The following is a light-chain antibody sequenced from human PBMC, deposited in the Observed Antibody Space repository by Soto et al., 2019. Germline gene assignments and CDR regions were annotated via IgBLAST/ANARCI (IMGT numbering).Light chain of an antibody. CDR2: EVN. CDR1: SSGVGGYNY. V-gene: IGLV2-14*01. J-gene: IGLJ1*01. CDR3: SSYTSSSTPYV. Sequence: QSALTQPASVSGSPGQSITISCTGTSSGVGGYNYVSWYQQHPGKAPKLMIYEVNNRPSGVSNRFSGSKSGNTASLTISGLQAEDEADYYCSSYTSSSTPYVFGTGTKVTVL.